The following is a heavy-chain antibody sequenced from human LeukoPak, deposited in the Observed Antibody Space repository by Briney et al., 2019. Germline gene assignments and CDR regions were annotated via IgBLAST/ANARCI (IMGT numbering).Heavy chain of an antibody. CDR3: ARESLVGASDY. V-gene: IGHV3-30*04. CDR1: GFTFSSYA. CDR2: ISYDGSNK. J-gene: IGHJ4*02. D-gene: IGHD1-26*01. Sequence: GGSLRLSCAASGFTFSSYAMHWVRQAPGKGLEWVAVISYDGSNKYYADSVKGRFTISRDNSKNTLYLQMNSLRAEDTAVYYCARESLVGASDYWGQGTLVTVSS.